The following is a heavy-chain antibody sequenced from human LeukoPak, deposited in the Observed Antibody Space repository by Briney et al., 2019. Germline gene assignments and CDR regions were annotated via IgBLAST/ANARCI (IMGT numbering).Heavy chain of an antibody. D-gene: IGHD5-12*01. CDR2: IIPIFGTA. V-gene: IGHV1-69*13. J-gene: IGHJ6*03. CDR1: GGTFSRYA. CDR3: AIDPVDLVAAGPYYYYMDG. Sequence: SVQVSCKASGGTFSRYAISWVRQAPGQGLEWMGGIIPIFGTANCAQKFKGKVTIASDESTSTACMALSSLRSEDTAVNYCAIDPVDLVAAGPYYYYMDGGGKGTSVTVS.